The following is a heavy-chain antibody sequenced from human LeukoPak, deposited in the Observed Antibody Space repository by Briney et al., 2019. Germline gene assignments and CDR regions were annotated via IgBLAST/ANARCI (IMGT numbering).Heavy chain of an antibody. CDR1: GGTFSSYA. D-gene: IGHD2-15*01. J-gene: IGHJ4*02. CDR3: ARDGIHSGDAPDY. CDR2: IIPILGIA. Sequence: ASVKVSCEASGGTFSSYAISWVRQAPGQGLEWMGRIIPILGIANYAQKFQGRVTITADKSTSTAYMELSSLRSDDTAVYYCARDGIHSGDAPDYWGQGTLVTVSS. V-gene: IGHV1-69*04.